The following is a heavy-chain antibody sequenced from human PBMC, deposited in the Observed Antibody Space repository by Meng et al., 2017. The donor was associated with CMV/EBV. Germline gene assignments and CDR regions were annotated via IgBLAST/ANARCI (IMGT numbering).Heavy chain of an antibody. CDR1: GFTFSNAW. Sequence: GESLKISCAASGFTFSNAWMSWVRQAPGKGLEWVGRIKSKTDGGTTDYAAPVKGRFTISRDDSKNTLYLQMNSLRAEDTAVYYCARTRDVLRFLEWLLPIDYWGQGTLVTVSS. CDR3: ARTRDVLRFLEWLLPIDY. V-gene: IGHV3-15*01. D-gene: IGHD3-3*01. CDR2: IKSKTDGGTT. J-gene: IGHJ4*02.